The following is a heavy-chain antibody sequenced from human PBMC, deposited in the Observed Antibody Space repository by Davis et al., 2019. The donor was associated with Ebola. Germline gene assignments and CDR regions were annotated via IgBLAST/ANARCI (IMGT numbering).Heavy chain of an antibody. J-gene: IGHJ6*02. Sequence: MPSETLSLTCAVYGGSFSGYYWSWIRQPPGKGLEWIGEINHSGSTNYNPSLKSRVTISVDTSKNQFSLKLSSVTAADTAVYYCAREGAYDYGDYALGMDVWGQGTTVTVSS. D-gene: IGHD4-17*01. CDR1: GGSFSGYY. V-gene: IGHV4-34*01. CDR2: INHSGST. CDR3: AREGAYDYGDYALGMDV.